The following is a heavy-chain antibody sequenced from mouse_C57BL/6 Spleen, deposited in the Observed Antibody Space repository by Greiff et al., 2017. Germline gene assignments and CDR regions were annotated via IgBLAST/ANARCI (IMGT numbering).Heavy chain of an antibody. D-gene: IGHD1-1*01. CDR3: ARHPSITTVVATDAMDY. V-gene: IGHV1-4*01. Sequence: VQGVESGAELARPGASVKMSCKASGYTFTSYTMHWVKQRPGQGLEWIGYINPSSGYTKSNQKFKDKATLTADKSSSPAYMQLSSLTAEDSAVYYCARHPSITTVVATDAMDYWGQGTSVTVSS. CDR2: INPSSGYT. CDR1: GYTFTSYT. J-gene: IGHJ4*01.